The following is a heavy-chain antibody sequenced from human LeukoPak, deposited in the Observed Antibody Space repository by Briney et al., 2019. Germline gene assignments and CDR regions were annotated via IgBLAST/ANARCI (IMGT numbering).Heavy chain of an antibody. CDR1: GFTFSSYT. CDR3: ARDRGYSGSSKIDY. CDR2: ISYDGSIK. V-gene: IGHV3-30*04. Sequence: GGSLRLSCAASGFTFSSYTIHWVRQAPGKGLEWVAVISYDGSIKNYADSVKGRFTISRDNSKNTLYLQINSLRAEDTAVYYCARDRGYSGSSKIDYWGQGTLVTVYS. J-gene: IGHJ4*02. D-gene: IGHD1-26*01.